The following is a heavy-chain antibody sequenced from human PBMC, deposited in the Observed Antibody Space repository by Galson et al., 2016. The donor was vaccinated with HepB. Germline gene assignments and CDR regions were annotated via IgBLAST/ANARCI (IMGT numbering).Heavy chain of an antibody. J-gene: IGHJ4*02. V-gene: IGHV4-59*01. Sequence: SETLSLTCTVSGGSLSSFYWSWIRQPPGKELEWIGYISYSGTTNYNPSLQSRVSISIDTSQNQFSLKLSSVTAADSAVYYCTRHSSGWYVLDYWGQGSLVTVSS. D-gene: IGHD6-19*01. CDR2: ISYSGTT. CDR3: TRHSSGWYVLDY. CDR1: GGSLSSFY.